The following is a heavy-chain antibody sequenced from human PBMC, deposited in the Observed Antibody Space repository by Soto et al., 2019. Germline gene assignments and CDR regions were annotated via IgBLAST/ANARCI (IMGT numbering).Heavy chain of an antibody. CDR1: GGSISSSVW. Sequence: QVQLQESGPGLVKPSGTLSLTCAVSGGSISSSVWWRWVRQSPGKGLEWLWEGFHNGDTNYNPSLKSRVTMSVDTYRSQFYLDLHSVTAADTAVYYWSRKAWVRSDFWGQGSMVTVSS. CDR2: GFHNGDT. CDR3: SRKAWVRSDF. D-gene: IGHD3-16*01. J-gene: IGHJ4*02. V-gene: IGHV4-4*02.